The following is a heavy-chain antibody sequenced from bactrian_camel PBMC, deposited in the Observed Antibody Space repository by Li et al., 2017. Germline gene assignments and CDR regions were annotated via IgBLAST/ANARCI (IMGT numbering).Heavy chain of an antibody. Sequence: HVQLVESGGGSVEAGESLRLSCTASGYTYAAYDFAWFHQAPGKECEGVAAIESTGSTSYADSVKGRFTISHDAAKSTLYLQMNSLKPEDSAMYYCAATHRASEHYTLLRPDEYVFWGRGTQVTVS. D-gene: IGHD2*01. CDR3: AATHRASEHYTLLRPDEYVF. J-gene: IGHJ4*01. CDR2: IESTGST. V-gene: IGHV3S55*01. CDR1: GYTYAAYD.